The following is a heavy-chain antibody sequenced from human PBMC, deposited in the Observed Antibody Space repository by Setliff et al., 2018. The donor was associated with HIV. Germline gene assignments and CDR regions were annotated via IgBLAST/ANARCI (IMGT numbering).Heavy chain of an antibody. CDR2: ISTTGST. J-gene: IGHJ4*02. Sequence: SETLSLTCTVSGDSISSGSYFWIWIRQPAGKGLEWIGHISTTGSTNYNPSLQSRVTISVDKSKSQFSLKLNSVTAADTAVYYCGGNGYYSIDYWGQGTLVTVSS. CDR1: GDSISSGSYF. D-gene: IGHD3-22*01. V-gene: IGHV4-61*09. CDR3: GGNGYYSIDY.